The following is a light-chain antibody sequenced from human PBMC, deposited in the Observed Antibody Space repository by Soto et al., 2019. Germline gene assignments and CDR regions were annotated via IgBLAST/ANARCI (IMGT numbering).Light chain of an antibody. CDR2: GAS. Sequence: EIVMTQSPATLSVSPGERATLSCRASQSVSSNLAWYQQKPGQAPRLLIYGASTRATGIPARFSGSGSGTAFNLTISSLQSEDFAVYYCQHYNNWPRTFGQGTKVEIK. CDR3: QHYNNWPRT. V-gene: IGKV3-15*01. CDR1: QSVSSN. J-gene: IGKJ1*01.